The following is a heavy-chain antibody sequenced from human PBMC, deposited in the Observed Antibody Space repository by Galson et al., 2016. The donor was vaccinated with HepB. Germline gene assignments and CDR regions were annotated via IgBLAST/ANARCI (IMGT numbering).Heavy chain of an antibody. V-gene: IGHV3-23*01. CDR3: VKSTPGHCSDTRCLEGYWYFDL. D-gene: IGHD2-2*01. CDR2: ISDSGDNT. Sequence: SLRLSCAASGFSFSSYGMSWVRQAPGEGLEWVSAISDSGDNTHYADSVKARFTISRDNSRNTLYLQMNSLRAEDTAVYYCVKSTPGHCSDTRCLEGYWYFDLWGRGTLVTVSS. CDR1: GFSFSSYG. J-gene: IGHJ2*01.